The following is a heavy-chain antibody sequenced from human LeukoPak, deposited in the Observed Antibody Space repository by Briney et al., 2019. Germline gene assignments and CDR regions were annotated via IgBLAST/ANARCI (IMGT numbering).Heavy chain of an antibody. D-gene: IGHD3-22*01. CDR1: GGSIASSLYY. J-gene: IGHJ4*02. CDR2: IYYRGTT. Sequence: SETLSLTCNVSGGSIASSLYYWGWIRQPPGKGLEWIGNIYYRGTTYYNPSLNSRVSISVDISQEQFSLKLSSVTAADTAVYYCARKGYYDSSGYLFDYWGQGTLVTVSS. V-gene: IGHV4-39*01. CDR3: ARKGYYDSSGYLFDY.